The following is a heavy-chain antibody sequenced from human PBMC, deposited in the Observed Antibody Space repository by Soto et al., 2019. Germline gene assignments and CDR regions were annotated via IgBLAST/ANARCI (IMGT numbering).Heavy chain of an antibody. J-gene: IGHJ4*02. Sequence: QVQLQESGPGLVKPSETLSLTCTVSGGSVSSGSYYWSWIRQPPGKGLEWIGYIYYSGSTNYNPSLQSRDTIPVDTSKNQFSLKLSSVTAADTAVYYCARGSNDYSNYLDYWGQGTLVTVSS. CDR1: GGSVSSGSYY. D-gene: IGHD4-4*01. V-gene: IGHV4-61*01. CDR3: ARGSNDYSNYLDY. CDR2: IYYSGST.